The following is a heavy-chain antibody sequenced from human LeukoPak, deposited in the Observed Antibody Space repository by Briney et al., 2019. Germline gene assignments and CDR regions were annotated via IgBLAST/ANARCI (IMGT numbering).Heavy chain of an antibody. V-gene: IGHV3-66*03. Sequence: PAGSMRLSCAVSRFRASVYYMSWVRQAPGEGMEWVGLIRDSGEAFYADFVRGRFAISRDESENTLYLQMNSLRVEDTAVYFCARDRAALQDWVEFDPWGQGTPVIVSS. J-gene: IGHJ5*02. CDR1: RFRASVYY. CDR3: ARDRAALQDWVEFDP. CDR2: IRDSGEA. D-gene: IGHD3/OR15-3a*01.